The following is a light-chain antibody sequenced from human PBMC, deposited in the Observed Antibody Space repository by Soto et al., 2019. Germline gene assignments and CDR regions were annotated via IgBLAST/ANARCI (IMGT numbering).Light chain of an antibody. CDR2: LNSYGRQ. CDR1: SGHSSYT. J-gene: IGLJ2*01. V-gene: IGLV4-69*01. Sequence: QPVLTQSPSASASLGASVKLTCTLSSGHSSYTIAWHQQHPDKGPRYLMSLNSYGRQTKGDGIPDRFSGSSSGPERYLTISSLQSEDEADYYCQTWGTGVVFGGGTKLTVL. CDR3: QTWGTGVV.